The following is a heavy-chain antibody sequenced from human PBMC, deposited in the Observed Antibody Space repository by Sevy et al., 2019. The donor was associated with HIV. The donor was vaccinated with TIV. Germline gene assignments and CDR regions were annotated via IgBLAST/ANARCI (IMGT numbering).Heavy chain of an antibody. D-gene: IGHD3-10*01. V-gene: IGHV3-9*01. CDR3: AKDGTADYGSGSSADDAFDI. Sequence: GGFLRLSCAASGFTFDDYAMHWVRQAPGKGLEWVSGISWNSGSIGYADSVKGRFTISRDNAKNSLYLQMNSLRAEDTALYYCAKDGTADYGSGSSADDAFDIWGQGTMVTVSS. J-gene: IGHJ3*02. CDR2: ISWNSGSI. CDR1: GFTFDDYA.